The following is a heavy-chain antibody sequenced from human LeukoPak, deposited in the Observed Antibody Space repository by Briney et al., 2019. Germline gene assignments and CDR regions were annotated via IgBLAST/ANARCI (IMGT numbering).Heavy chain of an antibody. J-gene: IGHJ6*02. CDR3: ARDKASGWSQLPVDYYYGMGV. D-gene: IGHD6-19*01. V-gene: IGHV3-30-3*01. CDR2: ISYDGSNK. CDR1: GFTFSSYA. Sequence: PGGSLRLSCAASGFTFSSYAMHWVRQAPGKGLEWVAVISYDGSNKYYADSVKGRFTISRDNSKNTLYLQMNSLRAEDTAVYYCARDKASGWSQLPVDYYYGMGVWGRGTTVTVSS.